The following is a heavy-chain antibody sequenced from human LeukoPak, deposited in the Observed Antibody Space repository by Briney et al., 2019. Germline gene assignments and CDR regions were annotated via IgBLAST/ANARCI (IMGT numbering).Heavy chain of an antibody. D-gene: IGHD6-6*01. CDR3: ARRGSIADVGAFDI. CDR2: TYYRSKWYN. J-gene: IGHJ3*02. V-gene: IGHV6-1*01. Sequence: SQTLSLTCAISGDSVSSNSVSWNWIRQSPWRGLEWLGRTYYRSKWYNDYAVSVKSRIDINPDTSKNQLSLQLNSVTPEDTAVYYCARRGSIADVGAFDIWGQGTMVTVSS. CDR1: GDSVSSNSVS.